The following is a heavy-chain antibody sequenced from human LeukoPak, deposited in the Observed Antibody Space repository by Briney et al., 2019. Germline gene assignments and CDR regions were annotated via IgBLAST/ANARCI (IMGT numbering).Heavy chain of an antibody. Sequence: GGSLRLSCAASGFTFSSYGMHWVRQAPGKGLEWVAVISYDGSNKYYGDSVKGRFTISRDNSKNTLYLQMNSLRAEDTAVYYCARELIVVVPGARGGYYYHGMDVWGKGTTVTVSS. CDR3: ARELIVVVPGARGGYYYHGMDV. J-gene: IGHJ6*04. D-gene: IGHD2-2*01. V-gene: IGHV3-30*03. CDR2: ISYDGSNK. CDR1: GFTFSSYG.